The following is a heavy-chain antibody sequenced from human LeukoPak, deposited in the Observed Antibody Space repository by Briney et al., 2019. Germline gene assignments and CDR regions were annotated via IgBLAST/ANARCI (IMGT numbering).Heavy chain of an antibody. J-gene: IGHJ4*02. CDR3: GRGRTYGSGRQGFDY. D-gene: IGHD3-10*01. V-gene: IGHV4-39*07. Sequence: SETLSLTCTVSGGSISSSSYYWGWIRQPPGKGLEWIGSIYYGGSTYYNPSLKSRVTISVDTSKNQFSLKLSSVTAADTAVYYCGRGRTYGSGRQGFDYWGQGTLVTVSS. CDR1: GGSISSSSYY. CDR2: IYYGGST.